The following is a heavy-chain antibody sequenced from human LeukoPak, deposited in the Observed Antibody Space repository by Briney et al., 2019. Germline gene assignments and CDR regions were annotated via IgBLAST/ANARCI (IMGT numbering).Heavy chain of an antibody. Sequence: ASVKVSCKASSYTFTSYGISWVRQAPGQGLEWMGWISAYNGNTNYAQKLQGRVTMTTDTSTSTAYMELRSLRSDDTAVYYCARDYVWGSYRKQAFDYWGQGTLVTVSS. J-gene: IGHJ4*02. CDR2: ISAYNGNT. V-gene: IGHV1-18*01. CDR1: SYTFTSYG. CDR3: ARDYVWGSYRKQAFDY. D-gene: IGHD3-16*02.